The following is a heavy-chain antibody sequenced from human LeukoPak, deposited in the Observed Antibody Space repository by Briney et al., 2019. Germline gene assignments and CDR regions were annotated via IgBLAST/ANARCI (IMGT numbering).Heavy chain of an antibody. CDR1: GYTFTGYY. J-gene: IGHJ6*02. CDR3: ARERPGESPLVFYGMDV. D-gene: IGHD3-16*01. V-gene: IGHV1-2*02. CDR2: INPNSGGT. Sequence: ASVKVSCKASGYTFTGYYMHWVRQAPGQGLEWMGWINPNSGGTNYAQKFQGRVTMTRDTSISTAYMELSRLGSDDTAVYYCARERPGESPLVFYGMDVWGQGTTVTVSS.